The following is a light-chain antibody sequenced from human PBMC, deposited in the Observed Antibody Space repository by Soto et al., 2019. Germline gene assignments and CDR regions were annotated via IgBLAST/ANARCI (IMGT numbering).Light chain of an antibody. CDR3: CSYADGSIYF. Sequence: QSVLTQPASVSGSPGQSITISCPGTSRDVGAYDYVSWYLQYPDKAPQLLIYYVDHRPSGVSSRFSGSKSGNTASLTISGLQAEDEGDYYCCSYADGSIYFFGTGTKLTGL. V-gene: IGLV2-14*03. CDR2: YVD. CDR1: SRDVGAYDY. J-gene: IGLJ1*01.